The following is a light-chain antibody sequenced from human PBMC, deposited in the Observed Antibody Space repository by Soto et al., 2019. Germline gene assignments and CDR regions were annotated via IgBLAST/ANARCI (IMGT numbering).Light chain of an antibody. Sequence: DTQMTQSPSTLSASVGDRVIITCRASESISSWLAWYQQKPGKAPKLLIYKASSLEFGVPSRFSGSGSGTELTLTISSLHPDDFATYYCQQYNTYATFGQGTKVEI. CDR1: ESISSW. J-gene: IGKJ1*01. CDR2: KAS. CDR3: QQYNTYAT. V-gene: IGKV1-5*03.